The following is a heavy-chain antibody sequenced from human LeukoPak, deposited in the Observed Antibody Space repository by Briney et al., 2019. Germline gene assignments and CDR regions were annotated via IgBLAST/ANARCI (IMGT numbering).Heavy chain of an antibody. V-gene: IGHV4-39*07. Sequence: SETLSLTCTVSGGSISSSSYYWGWIRQPPGKGLEWIGSIYYSGSTYYNPSLKSRATISVDTSKNQCSLKLSSVTAADTAMYYCAREGALRGVMETEYYYDSSGFDYWGQGTLVTVSS. D-gene: IGHD3-22*01. CDR3: AREGALRGVMETEYYYDSSGFDY. CDR1: GGSISSSSYY. J-gene: IGHJ4*02. CDR2: IYYSGST.